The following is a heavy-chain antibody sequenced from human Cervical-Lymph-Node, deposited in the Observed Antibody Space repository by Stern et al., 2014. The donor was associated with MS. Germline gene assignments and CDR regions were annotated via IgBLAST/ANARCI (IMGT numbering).Heavy chain of an antibody. CDR3: ARNLRGYSYGSFDY. D-gene: IGHD5-18*01. J-gene: IGHJ4*02. V-gene: IGHV3-33*01. CDR1: GFTFSSYG. Sequence: QVQLVESGGGVVQPGRSLRLSCAASGFTFSSYGMHWVRQAPGQGLEWVAVIWYDGSNKYYADSVKGRFTISRDNSKNTLYLQMNSLRAEDTAVYYCARNLRGYSYGSFDYWGQGTLVTVSS. CDR2: IWYDGSNK.